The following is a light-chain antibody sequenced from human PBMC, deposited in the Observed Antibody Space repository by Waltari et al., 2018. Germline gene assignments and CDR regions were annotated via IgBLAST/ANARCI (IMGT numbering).Light chain of an antibody. CDR2: EGS. V-gene: IGLV2-23*01. CDR3: CSYAGSSTVV. Sequence: QSALTQPASVSGSPGQSITISCTGTSSDVGSCNLVSWYQQHPGKAPKLLIYEGSKRPEGVSNRFSVAKSGNTASLAISGLQAEDEADYYCCSYAGSSTVVFGGGTKLTVL. CDR1: SSDVGSCNL. J-gene: IGLJ2*01.